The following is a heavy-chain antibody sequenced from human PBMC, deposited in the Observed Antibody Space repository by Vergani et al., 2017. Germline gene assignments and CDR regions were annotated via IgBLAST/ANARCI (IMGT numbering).Heavy chain of an antibody. CDR2: IIPVFGTA. CDR3: AMDIVVVPAAVYYFDY. Sequence: QVQLVQSGAEVKKPGSSVKVSCKASGVTFSSYAISWVRQAPGQGLEWMGRIIPVFGTANYAQQFQGRVTITAVESTSTAYMELSSLRSEDTAVYYCAMDIVVVPAAVYYFDYWGQGTLVTVSS. V-gene: IGHV1-69*18. D-gene: IGHD2-2*03. J-gene: IGHJ4*02. CDR1: GVTFSSYA.